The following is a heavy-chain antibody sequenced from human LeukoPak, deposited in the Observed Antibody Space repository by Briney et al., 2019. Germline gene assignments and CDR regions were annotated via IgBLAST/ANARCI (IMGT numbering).Heavy chain of an antibody. J-gene: IGHJ5*02. D-gene: IGHD3-16*02. V-gene: IGHV3-53*01. CDR1: GFTVSSNY. CDR3: ARENMITFGGVIAQNWFDP. CDR2: IYSGGST. Sequence: PGGSLRLSCAASGFTVSSNYMGWVRQAPGKGLEWVSVIYSGGSTYYADSVKGRFTISRDNSKNTLYLQMNSLRAEDTAVYYCARENMITFGGVIAQNWFDPWGQGTLVTVSS.